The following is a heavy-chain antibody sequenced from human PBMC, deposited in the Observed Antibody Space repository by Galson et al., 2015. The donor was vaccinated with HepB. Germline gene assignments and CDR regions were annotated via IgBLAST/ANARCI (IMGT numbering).Heavy chain of an antibody. Sequence: SLRLSCAASGFTFSSYRMNWVRQAPGKGLEWVANIKQDGSEKYYVDSVKGRFTISRDNAKNSLYLQMNSLRAEDTAVYYCARVGIGLVYFDYWGQGTLVTVSS. CDR2: IKQDGSEK. J-gene: IGHJ4*02. D-gene: IGHD3-16*01. CDR1: GFTFSSYR. V-gene: IGHV3-7*04. CDR3: ARVGIGLVYFDY.